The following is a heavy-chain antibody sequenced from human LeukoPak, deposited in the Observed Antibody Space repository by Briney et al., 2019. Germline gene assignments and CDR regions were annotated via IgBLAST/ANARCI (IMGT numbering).Heavy chain of an antibody. Sequence: PAETLSLPCAVFGGSFSGYYWTWIPQPPGKGLEWIGEINPIGRTNYNPSLKSRVTISVDTSKNQFSLKLSSVTAAYTAVYYCARGHGYSYGRYRNWGERTLVTVSS. CDR2: INPIGRT. V-gene: IGHV4-34*01. CDR1: GGSFSGYY. J-gene: IGHJ4*02. CDR3: ARGHGYSYGRYRN. D-gene: IGHD5-18*01.